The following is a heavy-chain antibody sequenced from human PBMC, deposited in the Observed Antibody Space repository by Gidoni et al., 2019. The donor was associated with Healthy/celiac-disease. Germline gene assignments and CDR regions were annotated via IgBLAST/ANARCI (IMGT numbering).Heavy chain of an antibody. CDR1: GGSISSYY. Sequence: VQLQASGPGLEKPSEILSLTCTVPGGSISSYYWSWIRQPPGKGLEWIGYIYYSGSTNYNPSLKSRVTISVDTSKNQFSLKLSSVTAADTAVYYCAREVYGGPKMDVWGQGTTVTVSS. V-gene: IGHV4-59*01. D-gene: IGHD4-17*01. CDR2: IYYSGST. J-gene: IGHJ6*02. CDR3: AREVYGGPKMDV.